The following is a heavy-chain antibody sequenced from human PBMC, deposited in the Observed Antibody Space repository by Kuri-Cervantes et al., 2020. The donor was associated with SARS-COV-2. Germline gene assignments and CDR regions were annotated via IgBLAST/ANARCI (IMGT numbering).Heavy chain of an antibody. D-gene: IGHD2-15*01. CDR1: GGSISSSSYY. CDR2: IYYSGST. Sequence: SETLSLTRTVSGGSISSSSYYWGWIRQPPGKGLEWIGSIYYSGSTYYNPSLKSRVTISVDTSKNQFSLKLSSVTAADTAVYYCARLKRGSNWFDPWGQGTLVTVSS. J-gene: IGHJ5*02. V-gene: IGHV4-39*07. CDR3: ARLKRGSNWFDP.